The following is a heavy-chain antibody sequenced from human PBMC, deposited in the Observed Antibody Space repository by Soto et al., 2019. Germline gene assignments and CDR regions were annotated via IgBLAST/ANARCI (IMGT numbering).Heavy chain of an antibody. CDR1: GGSFSGYY. Sequence: QVQLQQWGAGLLKPSETLSLTCAVYGGSFSGYYWSWIRQPPGKGLEWLGEINHSGSTNYNPSLKSRVTISVDTSKHQFYLKLSSVTAADTAVYYCAREGYCSGGSCYSRTLDYWGQGTLVTVSS. J-gene: IGHJ4*02. D-gene: IGHD2-15*01. CDR2: INHSGST. V-gene: IGHV4-34*01. CDR3: AREGYCSGGSCYSRTLDY.